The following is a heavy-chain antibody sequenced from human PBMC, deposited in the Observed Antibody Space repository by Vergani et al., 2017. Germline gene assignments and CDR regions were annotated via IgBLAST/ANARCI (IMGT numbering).Heavy chain of an antibody. V-gene: IGHV2-26*01. CDR2: IFSNDEK. D-gene: IGHD6-6*01. J-gene: IGHJ4*02. CDR1: GFSLSNARMG. CDR3: AHRPDPGSSSTKVQYYFDY. Sequence: QVTLKESGPVLVKPTETLTLTCTVSGFSLSNARMGVSWIRQPPGKALEWLAHIFSNDEKSYSTSLKSRLTISKDTSKSQVVLTMTNMDPVDTATYYCAHRPDPGSSSTKVQYYFDYWGQGTLVTVSS.